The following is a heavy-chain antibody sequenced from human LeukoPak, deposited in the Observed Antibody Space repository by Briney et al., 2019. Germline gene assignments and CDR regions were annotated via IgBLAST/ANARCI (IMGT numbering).Heavy chain of an antibody. D-gene: IGHD6-6*01. CDR3: ARGLSGYASSLGY. Sequence: GGSLRLSCAASGFTFSNYWMHWVRQAPGKGLVWVSRISYDGSSTNYADSVKGRFTISRDNAKNTLYLQMNSLRAEDTAVYYCARGLSGYASSLGYWGQGTLVTVSA. V-gene: IGHV3-74*01. CDR1: GFTFSNYW. J-gene: IGHJ4*02. CDR2: ISYDGSST.